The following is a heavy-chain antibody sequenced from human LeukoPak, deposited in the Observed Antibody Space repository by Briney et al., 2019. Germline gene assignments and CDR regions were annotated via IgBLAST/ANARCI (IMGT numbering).Heavy chain of an antibody. Sequence: GGSLRLSCAASGFIFSSYGMSRVRQAPGKGLEWVSTVSGGGGRTTYYADSVKGRFTISRDNSKNTLSLQMNSLRAEDTAVYYCARASIVRRIWGGKSKSSFDYWGQGTLVTVSS. CDR3: ARASIVRRIWGGKSKSSFDY. V-gene: IGHV3-23*01. J-gene: IGHJ4*02. D-gene: IGHD3-10*01. CDR2: VSGGGGRTT. CDR1: GFIFSSYG.